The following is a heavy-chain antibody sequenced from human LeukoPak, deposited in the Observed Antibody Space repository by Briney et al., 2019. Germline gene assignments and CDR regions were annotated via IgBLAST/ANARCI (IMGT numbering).Heavy chain of an antibody. J-gene: IGHJ4*02. D-gene: IGHD6-19*01. CDR1: GYTFTSYG. CDR3: ARHFGGTVAGILDYFDY. CDR2: ISAYNGNT. V-gene: IGHV1-18*01. Sequence: ASVKVSCKASGYTFTSYGISWVRQAPGQGLEWMGWISAYNGNTNYAQKLQGRVTMTTDASTSTAYMELRSLRSDDTAVYYCARHFGGTVAGILDYFDYWGQGTLVTVSS.